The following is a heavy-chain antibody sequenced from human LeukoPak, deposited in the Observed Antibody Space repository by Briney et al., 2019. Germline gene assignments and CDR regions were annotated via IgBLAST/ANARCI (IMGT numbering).Heavy chain of an antibody. V-gene: IGHV1-8*03. CDR3: ARHSGSYGVDY. CDR2: MNTIRGNT. CDR1: GYTLTSDT. Sequence: ASVKVSCKASGYTLTSDTINWVRQDPGERLEWMGWMNTIRGNTGYAQKFQGRVTITRNTSISTAYMELSSLRSEDTAVYYCARHSGSYGVDYWGQGTLVTVSS. J-gene: IGHJ4*02. D-gene: IGHD1-26*01.